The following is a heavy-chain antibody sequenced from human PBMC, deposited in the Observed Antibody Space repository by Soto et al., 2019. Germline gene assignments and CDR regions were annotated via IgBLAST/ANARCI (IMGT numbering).Heavy chain of an antibody. Sequence: QVQLQESGPGLVKPSQTLSLTCTVSGGSISSGGYYWSWIRQHPGKGLEWIGYIYYSGSTYYNPSLKCRVTIGVGASKTQCSLKLSSRTAAATTVYYCAGGPIRTMVRVFWWFAPWGQGTLVTVSS. D-gene: IGHD3-10*01. CDR3: AGGPIRTMVRVFWWFAP. CDR1: GGSISSGGYY. V-gene: IGHV4-31*03. J-gene: IGHJ5*02. CDR2: IYYSGST.